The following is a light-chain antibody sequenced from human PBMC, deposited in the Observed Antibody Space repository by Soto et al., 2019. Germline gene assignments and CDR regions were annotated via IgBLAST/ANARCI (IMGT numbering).Light chain of an antibody. CDR3: QQYEDVPST. V-gene: IGKV1-33*01. J-gene: IGKJ5*01. CDR2: YXA. CDR1: RDIGCF. Sequence: IHMTQSPSSLLASFGARVTVPXQASRDIGCFLNWYQVDPGXAPKXXXGYXATLQRGGPSRLSGSGSGTDFTFPISSLQPDDSARYYCQQYEDVPSTFGEGTRLEI.